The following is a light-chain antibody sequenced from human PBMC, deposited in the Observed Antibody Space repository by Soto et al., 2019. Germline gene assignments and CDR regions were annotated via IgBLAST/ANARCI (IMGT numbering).Light chain of an antibody. CDR2: DAS. CDR3: QQYTDWPRT. J-gene: IGKJ1*01. V-gene: IGKV3-15*01. CDR1: QSIGTY. Sequence: EPVMTPPPPTLPLPPVERSIVSCRASQSIGTYLAWYQQKRGQSPRLLIYDASTRATGIPARFSGSGSGTEFTLTINSLQSDDFAIYYCQQYTDWPRTFGQGTKVDIK.